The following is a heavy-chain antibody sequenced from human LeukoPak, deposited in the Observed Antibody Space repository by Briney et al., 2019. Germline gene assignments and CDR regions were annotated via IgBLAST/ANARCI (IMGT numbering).Heavy chain of an antibody. D-gene: IGHD4-17*01. CDR3: ARGNGDYVEFFQH. Sequence: SETLSLTCSASGGSIGSYYWSWIRQPPGKGLEWLGCVSYSGTTKYSPSLKSRVNISIDTSKSQFSLKLTSVTAADTAVYYCARGNGDYVEFFQHWGQGTLVTVSS. V-gene: IGHV4-59*01. CDR2: VSYSGTT. CDR1: GGSIGSYY. J-gene: IGHJ1*01.